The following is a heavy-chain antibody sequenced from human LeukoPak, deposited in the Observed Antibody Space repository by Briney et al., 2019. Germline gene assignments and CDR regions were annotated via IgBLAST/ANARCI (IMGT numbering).Heavy chain of an antibody. Sequence: GGSLRLSCAASGFTFSSYWMHWVRQAPGKGLEWVSSISSSSSYIYYADSVKGRFTISRDNAKNSLYPQMNSLRAEDTAVYYCASALIYYFDYWGQGTLVTVSS. CDR3: ASALIYYFDY. CDR2: ISSSSSYI. CDR1: GFTFSSYW. J-gene: IGHJ4*02. V-gene: IGHV3-21*01. D-gene: IGHD2-8*01.